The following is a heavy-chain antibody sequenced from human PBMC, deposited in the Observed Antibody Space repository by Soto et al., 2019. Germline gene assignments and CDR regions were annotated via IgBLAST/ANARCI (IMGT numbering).Heavy chain of an antibody. CDR2: ISGSGGST. V-gene: IGHV3-23*01. D-gene: IGHD2-2*01. CDR3: AKDLWDIVVVPAAMLAY. J-gene: IGHJ4*02. CDR1: GFTFSSYA. Sequence: GGSLRLSCAASGFTFSSYAMSWVRQAPGKGLEWVSAISGSGGSTYYADSVKGRFTISRDNSKNTLYLQMNSLRAEDTAVYYCAKDLWDIVVVPAAMLAYWGQGTLVTVSS.